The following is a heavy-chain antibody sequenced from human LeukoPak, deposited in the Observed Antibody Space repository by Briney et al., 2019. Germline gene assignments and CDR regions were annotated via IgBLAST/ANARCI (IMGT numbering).Heavy chain of an antibody. CDR3: ARADGYNSPYFDY. Sequence: SETLSLTCTVSGGSISSYYWSWIRQPPGKGLEWIGYIYYSGSTNHNPSLKSRVTISVDTSKNQFSLKLSSVTAADTAVYYCARADGYNSPYFDYWGQGTLVTVSS. V-gene: IGHV4-59*01. CDR2: IYYSGST. CDR1: GGSISSYY. J-gene: IGHJ4*02. D-gene: IGHD5-24*01.